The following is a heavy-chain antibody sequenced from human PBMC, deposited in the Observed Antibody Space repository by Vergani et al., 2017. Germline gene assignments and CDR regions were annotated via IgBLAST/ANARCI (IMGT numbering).Heavy chain of an antibody. Sequence: QVQLQESGPGLVKPSETLTLTCDVSDSSIMTNPYWGWFRQSPGKGLEWIGCIHHSGDTNSNSSLKSRVSISIVSSSKFSLSLTSVPAADTAIYYCARHRGSGGFFPSSYFSGMDVWGHGTTVTVSS. CDR2: IHHSGDT. V-gene: IGHV4-38-2*01. CDR3: ARHRGSGGFFPSSYFSGMDV. CDR1: DSSIMTNPY. D-gene: IGHD3-10*01. J-gene: IGHJ6*02.